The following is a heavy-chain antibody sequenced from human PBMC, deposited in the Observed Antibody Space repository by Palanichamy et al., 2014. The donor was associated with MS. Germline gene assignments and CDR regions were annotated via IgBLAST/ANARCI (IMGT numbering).Heavy chain of an antibody. D-gene: IGHD3-10*01. Sequence: EVQLLESGGGLVQAGGSLRLSCAASGFTFRSYSMSWVRQVTGKGLEWVSAISDSGDSIYYADSVKGRFTISRDNSKNTLYLQMNSLRAEDTAVYYCAKAEKVRGGDYFDYWGQGTLVTVSS. CDR2: ISDSGDSI. V-gene: IGHV3-23*01. J-gene: IGHJ4*02. CDR3: AKAEKVRGGDYFDY. CDR1: GFTFRSYS.